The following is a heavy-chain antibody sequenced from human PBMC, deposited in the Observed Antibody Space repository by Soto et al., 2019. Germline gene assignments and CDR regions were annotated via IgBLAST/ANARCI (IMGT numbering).Heavy chain of an antibody. V-gene: IGHV4-31*03. CDR3: ASKNRYDFWRGYYDGVYIDY. D-gene: IGHD3-3*01. J-gene: IGHJ4*02. Sequence: SETLSLTFTVSGGSISSGGYYWSLIRQHPXKXXEWIGYIYYRGRNYQKTYLQPRVTIPVHTSKHQFSMKLRSVTEEDTAVYYCASKNRYDFWRGYYDGVYIDYWGQGTLVTVSS. CDR1: GGSISSGGYY. CDR2: IYYRGRN.